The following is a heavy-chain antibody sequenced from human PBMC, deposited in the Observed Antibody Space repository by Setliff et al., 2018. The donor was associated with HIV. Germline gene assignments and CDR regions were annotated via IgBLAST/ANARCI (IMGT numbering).Heavy chain of an antibody. CDR2: IFYSGST. Sequence: TSETLSLTCTVSGGSISGHYWSWIRQPPGKGLEWIGNIFYSGSTNYNPSLKSRVSISVDTSKNQFSLKLRSVTAADTAVYYCARFGGTYSSNYFDFWGQGTLVTVSS. J-gene: IGHJ4*02. CDR3: ARFGGTYSSNYFDF. CDR1: GGSISGHY. D-gene: IGHD1-26*01. V-gene: IGHV4-59*11.